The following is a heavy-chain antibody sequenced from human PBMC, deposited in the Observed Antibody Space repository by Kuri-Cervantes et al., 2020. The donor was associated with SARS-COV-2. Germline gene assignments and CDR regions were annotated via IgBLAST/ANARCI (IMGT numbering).Heavy chain of an antibody. V-gene: IGHV3-30-3*01. CDR1: GFTFSSYE. CDR2: ISYDGIDK. CDR3: ARERVGLTNYYYYGLDV. J-gene: IGHJ6*02. Sequence: GESLKISCAASGFTFSSYEMNWVRQAPGKGLEWVAIISYDGIDKYYADSVKGRFTISRDNSKNTLYLQMNSLRGEDSAVYYCARERVGLTNYYYYGLDVWGQGTTVTVSS. D-gene: IGHD4-11*01.